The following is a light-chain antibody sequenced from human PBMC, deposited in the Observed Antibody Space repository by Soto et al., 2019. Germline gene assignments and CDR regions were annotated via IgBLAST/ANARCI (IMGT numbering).Light chain of an antibody. CDR1: SSNIGAGSG. V-gene: IGLV1-40*01. Sequence: SVLTQPPSVSGAPGQRITISCTGTSSNIGAGSGVHWYQQLPGTAPKLLISGDGNRPSGVPDRFSGSKSGTSASLAITGLQAEDEADYYCQSYDTSLSEVVFGGGTKLTVL. CDR3: QSYDTSLSEVV. CDR2: GDG. J-gene: IGLJ2*01.